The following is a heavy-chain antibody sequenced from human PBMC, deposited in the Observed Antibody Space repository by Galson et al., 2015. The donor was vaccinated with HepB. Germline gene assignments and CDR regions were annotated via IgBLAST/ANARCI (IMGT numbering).Heavy chain of an antibody. CDR1: GDSVSNNSPA. CDR3: ARSTGRYGVDY. CDR2: TYYRSKWYN. V-gene: IGHV6-1*01. D-gene: IGHD1-26*01. Sequence: CAISGDSVSNNSPAWNWIRQSPSRGLEWLGRTYYRSKWYNDYAVSVKSRITVDPDTSRNQFSLQLNSVTPEDTAVYYCARSTGRYGVDYWGQGTLVTVSS. J-gene: IGHJ4*02.